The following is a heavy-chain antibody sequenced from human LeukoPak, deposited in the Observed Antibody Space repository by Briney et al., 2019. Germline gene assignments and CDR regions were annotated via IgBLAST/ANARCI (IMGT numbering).Heavy chain of an antibody. V-gene: IGHV3-23*01. Sequence: PGGSLRLSCAASGFTFSSYAMSWVRQAPGEGLEWVSAISGSGGSTYYADSVKGRFTISRDNSKNTLYLQMNSLRAEDTAVYYCARYHLPRSKNRNTVDFDYWGQGTLVTVSS. CDR3: ARYHLPRSKNRNTVDFDY. CDR2: ISGSGGST. J-gene: IGHJ4*02. D-gene: IGHD3-16*02. CDR1: GFTFSSYA.